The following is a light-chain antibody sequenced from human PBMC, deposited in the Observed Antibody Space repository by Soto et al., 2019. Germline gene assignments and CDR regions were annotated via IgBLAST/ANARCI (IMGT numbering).Light chain of an antibody. CDR1: SGHSSYA. CDR3: QTWGSAIRV. J-gene: IGLJ3*02. Sequence: QLVLTQSPSASASLGASVKLTCTLSSGHSSYAIAWHQQQPEKAPRYLMKLNGDGSHSKGDGIPDRFSGSSSGAERYLTISSLQSEDEADYYCQTWGSAIRVFGGGTKLTVL. V-gene: IGLV4-69*01. CDR2: LNGDGSH.